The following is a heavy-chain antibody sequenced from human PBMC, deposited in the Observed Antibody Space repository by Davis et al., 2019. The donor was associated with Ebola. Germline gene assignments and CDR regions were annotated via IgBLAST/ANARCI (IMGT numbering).Heavy chain of an antibody. CDR3: AKLGNCISTSCYGMDV. D-gene: IGHD2-2*03. CDR1: GFTFSSYA. V-gene: IGHV3-23*01. CDR2: ISGSGGST. Sequence: GGSLRLSCAASGFTFSSYAMSWVRQAPGKGLEWVSAISGSGGSTYYADSVKGRFTISRDNSKNTLYLQMNSLRAEDTAVYYCAKLGNCISTSCYGMDVWGQGTTVTVSS. J-gene: IGHJ6*02.